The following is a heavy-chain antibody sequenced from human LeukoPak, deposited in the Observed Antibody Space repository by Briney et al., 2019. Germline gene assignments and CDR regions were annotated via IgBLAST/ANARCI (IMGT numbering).Heavy chain of an antibody. V-gene: IGHV3-30*02. Sequence: GGSLRLSCAASGFTFSNYGMHWVRQAPGKGLEWVAVIWYDGSNKYYADSVKGRFIISRDNSKNTLYLQMNSLRAEDTAVYYCAKDLSFLPAVIVVVPAADYWGQGTLVTVSS. CDR2: IWYDGSNK. D-gene: IGHD2-2*01. J-gene: IGHJ4*02. CDR1: GFTFSNYG. CDR3: AKDLSFLPAVIVVVPAADY.